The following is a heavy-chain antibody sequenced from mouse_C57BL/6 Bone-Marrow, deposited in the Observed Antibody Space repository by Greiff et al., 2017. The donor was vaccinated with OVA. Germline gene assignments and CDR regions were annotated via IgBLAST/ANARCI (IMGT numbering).Heavy chain of an antibody. Sequence: EVHLVESGGGLVQPGGSLKLSCAASGFTFSDYYMYWVRQTPEKRLEWVAYISNGGGSTYYPDTVKGRFTISRDNAKNTLYLQMSRLKSEDTAMYYCARHEGRDWYFDVWGTGTTVTVSS. J-gene: IGHJ1*03. CDR3: ARHEGRDWYFDV. V-gene: IGHV5-12*01. CDR1: GFTFSDYY. CDR2: ISNGGGST.